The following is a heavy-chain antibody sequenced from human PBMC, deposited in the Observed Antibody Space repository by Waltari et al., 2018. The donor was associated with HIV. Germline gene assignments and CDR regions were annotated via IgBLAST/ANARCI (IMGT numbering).Heavy chain of an antibody. CDR1: GFTFSTYW. CDR2: RKREGSVT. CDR3: GRARDSYGNYGVDV. J-gene: IGHJ6*02. V-gene: IGHV3-7*01. D-gene: IGHD5-18*01. Sequence: EVQVVESGGGLVQPGGSLRLSCAASGFTFSTYWRNWVRRAPGKGLWWLANRKREGSVTYYVYSVKGRFTICRDNAKNSVYLQVDSVRAEDTAVYYCGRARDSYGNYGVDVWGQGTTVTVSS.